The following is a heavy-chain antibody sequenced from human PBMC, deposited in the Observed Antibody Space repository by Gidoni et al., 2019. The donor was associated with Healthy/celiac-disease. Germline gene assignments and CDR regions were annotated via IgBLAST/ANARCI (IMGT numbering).Heavy chain of an antibody. Sequence: QVQLVQSGAEVKKPGSSVKVSCKASGGTFSSYAISWVRQAPGQGLEWMGGIIPIFGIANYAQKFQGRVTITADKSTSTAYMELSSLRSEDTAVYYCARRGIAAAGTSDYYYYGMDVWGQGTTVTVSS. D-gene: IGHD6-13*01. CDR2: IIPIFGIA. CDR1: GGTFSSYA. V-gene: IGHV1-69*17. CDR3: ARRGIAAAGTSDYYYYGMDV. J-gene: IGHJ6*02.